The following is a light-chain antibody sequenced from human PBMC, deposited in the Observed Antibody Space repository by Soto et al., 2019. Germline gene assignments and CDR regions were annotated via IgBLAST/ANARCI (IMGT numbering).Light chain of an antibody. CDR3: SSYTSSSTIPNV. CDR2: EVS. CDR1: SSDVGGYNY. Sequence: QSVLTQPASVSGSPGQSITISCTGTSSDVGGYNYVSWYQQHPGKAPKLMIYEVSNRPSGVSNRFSGSKSGNTDSLTISGLQAEDEADYYCSSYTSSSTIPNVFGTGTKVTVL. J-gene: IGLJ1*01. V-gene: IGLV2-14*01.